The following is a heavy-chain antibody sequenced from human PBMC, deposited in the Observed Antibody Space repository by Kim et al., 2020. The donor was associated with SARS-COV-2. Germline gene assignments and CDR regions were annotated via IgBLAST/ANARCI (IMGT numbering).Heavy chain of an antibody. CDR3: ARDITYGDY. J-gene: IGHJ4*01. D-gene: IGHD4-17*01. CDR1: RFGFSSYN. Sequence: GGSLRLSCAASRFGFSSYNMHWVRHSPGRGLQWVATISHDGTRTEYADSVKGRFTVSRDNLKDTLDLQMNSLRGEDTALYYCARDITYGDY. V-gene: IGHV3-30*03. CDR2: ISHDGTRT.